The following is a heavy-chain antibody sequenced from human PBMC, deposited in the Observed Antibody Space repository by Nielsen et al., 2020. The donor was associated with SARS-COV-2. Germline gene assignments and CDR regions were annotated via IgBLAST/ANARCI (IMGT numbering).Heavy chain of an antibody. D-gene: IGHD3-10*01. CDR1: GYTFTGYY. CDR2: INPNSGGT. J-gene: IGHJ6*02. CDR3: AREPGSARNGMDV. V-gene: IGHV1-2*02. Sequence: ASVKVSCKASGYTFTGYYMHWVRQAHGQGLEWMGWINPNSGGTNYAQKFQGRVTMTRDTSISTAYMELSRLRSDDTAVYYCAREPGSARNGMDVWGQGTTVTVSS.